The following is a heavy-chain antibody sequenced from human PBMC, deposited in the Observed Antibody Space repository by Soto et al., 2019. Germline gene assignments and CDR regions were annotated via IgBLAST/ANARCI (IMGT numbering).Heavy chain of an antibody. J-gene: IGHJ4*02. CDR2: IKPDGGEK. D-gene: IGHD4-17*01. Sequence: PGGSLRLSCAASGFTFNSYWMGWVRQAPGKGLEWVANIKPDGGEKYYVDSVKGRFTISRDNAKNSLYLQMNSLRAEDTAVYYCVKSRYGFRAGGGQGTVVTVSS. CDR3: VKSRYGFRAG. V-gene: IGHV3-7*01. CDR1: GFTFNSYW.